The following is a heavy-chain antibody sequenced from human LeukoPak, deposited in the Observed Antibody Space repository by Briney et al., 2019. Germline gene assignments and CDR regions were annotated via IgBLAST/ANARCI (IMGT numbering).Heavy chain of an antibody. CDR1: GYTFTGYY. V-gene: IGHV1-2*06. D-gene: IGHD3-10*01. J-gene: IGHJ6*03. Sequence: ASVKVSCKASGYTFTGYYMHWVRQAPGQGLEWLGRINPNSGGTNYAQKFQGRVTMTRDTSISTAYMELSRLRSDDTAVYYCASGGPGGSIYYYYYYMDVWGKGNTVSVSS. CDR3: ASGGPGGSIYYYYYYMDV. CDR2: INPNSGGT.